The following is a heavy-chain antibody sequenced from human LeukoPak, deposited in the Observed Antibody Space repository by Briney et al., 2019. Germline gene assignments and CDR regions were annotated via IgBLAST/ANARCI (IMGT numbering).Heavy chain of an antibody. CDR1: GGTFSSYA. CDR2: IIPIFGTA. V-gene: IGHV1-69*01. CDR3: ALTPGGPDDYYYGMDV. D-gene: IGHD1-14*01. J-gene: IGHJ6*02. Sequence: SVKVSCKASGGTFSSYAISWVRQAPGQGLEWMGGIIPIFGTANYAQKFQGRVTITADESTSTAYMELSSLRSEDTAVYYCALTPGGPDDYYYGMDVWGQGTTVTVSS.